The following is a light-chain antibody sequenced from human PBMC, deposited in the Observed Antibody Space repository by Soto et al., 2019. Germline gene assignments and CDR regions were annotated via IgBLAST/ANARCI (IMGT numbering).Light chain of an antibody. CDR3: QQYGSSPSSVL. CDR1: QSVSSSY. CDR2: GAS. J-gene: IGKJ2*01. Sequence: EIVLTQSPGTLSLSPGERATLSCRASQSVSSSYLAWYQQKPGQAPRLLIYGASSRATGIPDRFSGSGSGTYFTLTISRLEPEDFAVYYCQQYGSSPSSVLFGQGTKLEIK. V-gene: IGKV3-20*01.